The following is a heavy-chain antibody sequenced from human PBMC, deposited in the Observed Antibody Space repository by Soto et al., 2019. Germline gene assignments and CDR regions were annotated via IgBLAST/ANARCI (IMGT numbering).Heavy chain of an antibody. D-gene: IGHD4-17*01. V-gene: IGHV4-39*01. CDR1: GASISSSSYY. CDR3: ARIYGGYYFDY. CDR2: IYYRGST. Sequence: QLQLQESGPGLVKPSETLSLTCTVSGASISSSSYYWGWIRQPPGKGLEWIGTIYYRGSTYYNPSLKSRVTISVDTSKNQFSLKLRSVTAADTAVYYCARIYGGYYFDYWGQGTLVTVSS. J-gene: IGHJ4*02.